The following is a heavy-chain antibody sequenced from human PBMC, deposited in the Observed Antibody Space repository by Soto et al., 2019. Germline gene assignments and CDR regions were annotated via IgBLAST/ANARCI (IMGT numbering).Heavy chain of an antibody. V-gene: IGHV4-31*02. CDR2: IFYSRTT. CDR3: ARDSPGELVYYFAF. J-gene: IGHJ4*01. CDR1: VGYINSGGYY. Sequence: TQSLTRTVAVGYINSGGYYLALLCPHPGKGLEWIGYIFYSRTTSYNPSLKIRVTISGDTSKNQFSLTLRSVTAADSAVYYCARDSPGELVYYFAFWVQGTQVT. D-gene: IGHD1-7*01.